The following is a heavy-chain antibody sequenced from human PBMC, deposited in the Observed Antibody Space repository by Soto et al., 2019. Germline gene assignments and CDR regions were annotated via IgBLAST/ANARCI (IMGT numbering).Heavy chain of an antibody. CDR2: ISDYNGNT. CDR3: AREGIRGSLDY. CDR1: GYTFTSYG. J-gene: IGHJ4*02. D-gene: IGHD5-18*01. Sequence: QVQLVQSGAEVKKPGASVKVSCKASGYTFTSYGISWVRQAPGQGLEWMGWISDYNGNTNCAQKHQGRVTMTTDTATSKAYLERRSLSSDDTAAYYCAREGIRGSLDYWGQGTLVTVSS. V-gene: IGHV1-18*04.